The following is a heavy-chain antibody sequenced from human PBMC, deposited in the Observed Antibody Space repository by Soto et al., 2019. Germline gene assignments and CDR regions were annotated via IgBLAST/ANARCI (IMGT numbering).Heavy chain of an antibody. Sequence: LSLTCTVSGGSVSSGSYYWSWIRQPPGKGLEWIGYIYYSGSTNYNPSLKSRVTISVDTSKNQFSLKLSSVTAADTAVYYCARDGRDGYNPFDYWGQGTLVTVSS. CDR2: IYYSGST. D-gene: IGHD5-12*01. V-gene: IGHV4-61*01. J-gene: IGHJ4*02. CDR3: ARDGRDGYNPFDY. CDR1: GGSVSSGSYY.